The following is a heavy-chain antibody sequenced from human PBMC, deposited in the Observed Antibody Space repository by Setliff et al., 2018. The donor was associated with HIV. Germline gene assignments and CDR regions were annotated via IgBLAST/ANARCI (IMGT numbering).Heavy chain of an antibody. Sequence: PSETLSLTCAVSGGSFTGYYWSCISQTPGKGLEWIAEINHSGNTNYNPSLKSRVTISVVTSKSHFSLKMTSVTAADTAIYYCARGALSLTMTKLLSFFDSWGQGTQVTVSS. CDR1: GGSFTGYY. D-gene: IGHD3-22*01. J-gene: IGHJ4*02. CDR3: ARGALSLTMTKLLSFFDS. V-gene: IGHV4-34*01. CDR2: INHSGNT.